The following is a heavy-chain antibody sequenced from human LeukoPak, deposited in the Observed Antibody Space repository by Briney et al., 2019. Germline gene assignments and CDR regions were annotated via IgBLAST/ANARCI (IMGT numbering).Heavy chain of an antibody. CDR1: GYTFTSYD. V-gene: IGHV1-8*01. CDR3: ARAGPHTDVVPAVILVDY. J-gene: IGHJ4*02. Sequence: ASVKVSCKASGYTFTSYDINWVRQATGQGLEWMGWMNPNSGNTGYAQKFQGRVTMTRNTSISTAYMELSSLRSEDTAVYYCARAGPHTDVVPAVILVDYWGQGTLVTVSS. D-gene: IGHD2-2*01. CDR2: MNPNSGNT.